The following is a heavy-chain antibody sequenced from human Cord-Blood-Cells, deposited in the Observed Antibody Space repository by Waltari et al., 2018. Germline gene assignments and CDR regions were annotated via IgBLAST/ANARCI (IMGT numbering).Heavy chain of an antibody. J-gene: IGHJ4*02. CDR2: IKSKTDGGTT. D-gene: IGHD6-13*01. Sequence: EVQLVESGGGLVKPGGSLRLSCAASGFTFSNAWMSWVRQAPGKGLEWVGHIKSKTDGGTTDYAAPVKGRFTISRDDSKNTLYLQMNSVKTEDTAVYYCTTDPRGIAAAGTTFDYWGQGTLVTVSS. V-gene: IGHV3-15*01. CDR1: GFTFSNAW. CDR3: TTDPRGIAAAGTTFDY.